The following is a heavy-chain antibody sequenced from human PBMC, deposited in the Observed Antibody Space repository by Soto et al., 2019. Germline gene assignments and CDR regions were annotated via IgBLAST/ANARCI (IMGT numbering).Heavy chain of an antibody. CDR3: ARGGLEYSLYGDYEAY. CDR1: GYTFTSYD. Sequence: ASVKVSCKASGYTFTSYDINWVRQATGQGLEWMGWMNPNSGNTGYAQKFQGRVTMTRNTSISTAYMELSSLRSEDTAVYYCARGGLEYSLYGDYEAYWGQGTLVTVSS. V-gene: IGHV1-8*01. J-gene: IGHJ4*02. D-gene: IGHD4-17*01. CDR2: MNPNSGNT.